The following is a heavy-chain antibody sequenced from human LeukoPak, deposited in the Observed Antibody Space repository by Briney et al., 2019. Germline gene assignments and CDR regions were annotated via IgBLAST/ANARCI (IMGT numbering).Heavy chain of an antibody. J-gene: IGHJ4*02. CDR1: GFTVSSNY. CDR3: AKGGGIAAPGGDFDY. V-gene: IGHV3-23*01. D-gene: IGHD6-13*01. CDR2: IGGSGSTT. Sequence: PGGSLRLSCAASGFTVSSNYMSWVRQAPGKGPEWVSGIGGSGSTTYFSGSVRGRFTISRDNSKNTLSLQMNSLRAEDTAVYYCAKGGGIAAPGGDFDYWGQGTLVTVSS.